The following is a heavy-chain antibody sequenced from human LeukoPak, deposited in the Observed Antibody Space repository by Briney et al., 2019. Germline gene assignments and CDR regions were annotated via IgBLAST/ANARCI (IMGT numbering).Heavy chain of an antibody. Sequence: ASVKVTCKASGYTFTGYYMHWVRQAPGQGLEWMGRINPNSGGTNYAQKFQGRVTMTRDTSISTAYMELNRLRSDDTAVYYCARGIWLQSVDYWGQGTLVTVSS. D-gene: IGHD5-24*01. CDR1: GYTFTGYY. V-gene: IGHV1-2*06. J-gene: IGHJ4*02. CDR2: INPNSGGT. CDR3: ARGIWLQSVDY.